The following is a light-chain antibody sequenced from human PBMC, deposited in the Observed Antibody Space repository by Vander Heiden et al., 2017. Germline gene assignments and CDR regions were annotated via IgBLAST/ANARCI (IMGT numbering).Light chain of an antibody. CDR3: QQYGISLWT. CDR1: KSVSSSY. CDR2: GAS. J-gene: IGKJ1*01. Sequence: DTVSTHSPGTLSLSPGERATLSCRARKSVSSSYLAWFQQKPGQAPRLLIDGASSRAIGIPDRFSGSGSGTDFTLTISRLEPEDFAVYYCQQYGISLWTFGQGTKVEIK. V-gene: IGKV3-20*01.